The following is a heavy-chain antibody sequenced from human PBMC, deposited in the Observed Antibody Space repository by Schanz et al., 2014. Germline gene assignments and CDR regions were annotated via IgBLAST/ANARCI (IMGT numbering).Heavy chain of an antibody. CDR1: GFTFSSSA. CDR3: PTPSAYTAHGRSLHC. Sequence: RLSCATSGFTFSSSAMHWVRQAPGKGLEWVARISNDGSIKSYAGSVEGRFTISRDNSRNTLDLQINSMRPQDTAIYHCPTPSAYTAHGRSLHCRGQGTLINV. V-gene: IGHV3-30-3*01. J-gene: IGHJ4*02. CDR2: ISNDGSIK. D-gene: IGHD1-20*01.